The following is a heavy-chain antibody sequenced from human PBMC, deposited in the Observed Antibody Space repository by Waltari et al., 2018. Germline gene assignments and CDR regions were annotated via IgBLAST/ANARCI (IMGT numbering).Heavy chain of an antibody. CDR2: INPNSGGT. J-gene: IGHJ3*02. Sequence: QVQLVQSGAEVKKPGASVKVSCKASGYTFTGYYMHWVRQAPGQGLEWMGRINPNSGGTNYAQKFQGRVTMTRDTSISTAYMELSRLRSDDTAVYYCASPFSPFYGDYVTDAFDIWGQGTMVTVSS. CDR3: ASPFSPFYGDYVTDAFDI. D-gene: IGHD4-17*01. V-gene: IGHV1-2*06. CDR1: GYTFTGYY.